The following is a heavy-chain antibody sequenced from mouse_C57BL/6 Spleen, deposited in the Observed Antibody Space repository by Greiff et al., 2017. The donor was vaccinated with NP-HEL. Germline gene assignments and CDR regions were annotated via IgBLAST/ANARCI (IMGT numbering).Heavy chain of an antibody. CDR1: GFSLTSYG. D-gene: IGHD4-1*01. Sequence: QVQLQQSGPGLVAPSQSLSITCTVSGFSLTSYGVDWVRQSPGKGLEWLGVIWGVGSTNYNSALKSRLSISKDNSKSQVFLKMNSLQTDDTAMYYCASLELGRGFAYWGQGTLVTVSA. CDR2: IWGVGST. CDR3: ASLELGRGFAY. J-gene: IGHJ3*01. V-gene: IGHV2-6*01.